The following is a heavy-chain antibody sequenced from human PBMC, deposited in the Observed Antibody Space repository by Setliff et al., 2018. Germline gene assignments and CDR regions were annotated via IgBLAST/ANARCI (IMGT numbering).Heavy chain of an antibody. Sequence: SETLSLTCTVSGGSISSHYWSWIRQPPGKGLEWIGYIYYSGSTNYNPSLKSRVTISVDTSKNQFSLKLSSVTAADSAVYYCARMSRYSEFWRGDAEDYYPSYSDGWGTGATVTVCS. J-gene: IGHJ6*04. CDR2: IYYSGST. CDR3: ARMSRYSEFWRGDAEDYYPSYSDG. D-gene: IGHD3-3*01. CDR1: GGSISSHY. V-gene: IGHV4-59*11.